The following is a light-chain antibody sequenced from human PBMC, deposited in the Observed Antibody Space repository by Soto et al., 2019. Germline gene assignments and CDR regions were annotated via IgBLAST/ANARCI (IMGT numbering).Light chain of an antibody. CDR3: SSYGGSNHYV. Sequence: QSALTQPPSASGSPGQSVTLSCTGTSSDVGGYNYVSWYQQHTGKGPKLIIYEVSKRPSGVPDRFSGSKSGNTASLTVSGLQAEDEADYYCSSYGGSNHYVFGTGTKLTVL. CDR1: SSDVGGYNY. CDR2: EVS. J-gene: IGLJ1*01. V-gene: IGLV2-8*01.